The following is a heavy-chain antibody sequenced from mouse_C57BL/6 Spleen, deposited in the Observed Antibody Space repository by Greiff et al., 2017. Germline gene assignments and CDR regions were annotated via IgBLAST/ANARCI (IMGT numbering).Heavy chain of an antibody. Sequence: QVQLQQSGAELVMPGASVKLSCKASGYTFTIYWMHWVKQRPGQGLEWIGEIDPSDSYTNYNQKFKGKSTLTVDKSSSTAYMQLSSLTSEDSAVYYCARSYYNYFDYWGQGTTLTVSS. J-gene: IGHJ2*01. V-gene: IGHV1-69*01. D-gene: IGHD1-1*01. CDR1: GYTFTIYW. CDR3: ARSYYNYFDY. CDR2: IDPSDSYT.